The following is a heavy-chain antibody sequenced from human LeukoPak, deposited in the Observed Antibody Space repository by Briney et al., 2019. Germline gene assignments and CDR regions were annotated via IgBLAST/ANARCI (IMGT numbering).Heavy chain of an antibody. J-gene: IGHJ4*02. CDR3: TLYNY. CDR1: GYTFTSYY. D-gene: IGHD2-2*02. Sequence: ASVKASCKASGYTFTSYYMHWVRQAPGQSLEWMGCINPGNGDTKYSPEFQGRVTITRDTSATTAYMELSSLRSDDMAVYYCTLYNYWGQGTLVTVSS. V-gene: IGHV1-3*03. CDR2: INPGNGDT.